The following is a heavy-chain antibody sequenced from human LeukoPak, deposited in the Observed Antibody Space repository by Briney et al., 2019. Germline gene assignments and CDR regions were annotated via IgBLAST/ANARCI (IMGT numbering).Heavy chain of an antibody. J-gene: IGHJ4*02. V-gene: IGHV3-11*01. D-gene: IGHD3-9*01. CDR3: TTASDILTGLY. CDR1: GFNLSDYY. CDR2: ISRSDSTI. Sequence: GGSLRLSCAASGFNLSDYYMTWIRQAPGKGLEWVSYISRSDSTIYYADSVKGRFTISRDNSKNTLYLQMNSLKTEDTAVYYCTTASDILTGLYWGQGTLVTVSS.